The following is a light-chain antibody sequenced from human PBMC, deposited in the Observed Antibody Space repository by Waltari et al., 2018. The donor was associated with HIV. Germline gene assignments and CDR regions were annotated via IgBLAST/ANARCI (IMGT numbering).Light chain of an antibody. CDR3: HQYGYSPFT. V-gene: IGKV3-20*01. J-gene: IGKJ3*01. CDR1: QTITNNY. Sequence: IVFTQSPGTLSLSPGEGATLSCKASQTITNNYVAWYQQKPGQPPRLLIYGASTRAAGIPDRCSGSGSGTDFILTISRLEPEDLAVFYCHQYGYSPFTFGPGTKVNIK. CDR2: GAS.